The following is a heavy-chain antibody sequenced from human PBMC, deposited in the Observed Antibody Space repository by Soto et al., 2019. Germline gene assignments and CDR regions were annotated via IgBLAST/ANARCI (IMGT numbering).Heavy chain of an antibody. CDR1: GGSFSGYY. CDR2: INHSGST. CDR3: ARRYDFWSGYYSSHFDY. D-gene: IGHD3-3*01. V-gene: IGHV4-34*01. J-gene: IGHJ4*02. Sequence: PSETLSLTCAVYGGSFSGYYWSWIRQPPGKGLEWIGEINHSGSTNYNPSLKSRVTIPVDTSKNQFSPKLSSVTAADTAVYYCARRYDFWSGYYSSHFDYWGQGTLVTVSS.